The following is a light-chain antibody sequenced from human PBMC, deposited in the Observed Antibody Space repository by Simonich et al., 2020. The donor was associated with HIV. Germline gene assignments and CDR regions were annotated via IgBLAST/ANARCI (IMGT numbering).Light chain of an antibody. CDR2: DVN. CDR1: SNNVASYNY. J-gene: IGLJ3*02. V-gene: IGLV2-14*01. CDR3: SSYTSNNTWV. Sequence: QSALTQPASVSGSPGQSITISCTGTSNNVASYNYVSWHQKHPGKAPILMIYDVNQRPSGISKRFAGSKSGNTASLTISGLQAEDEADYYCSSYTSNNTWVFGGGTKLTVL.